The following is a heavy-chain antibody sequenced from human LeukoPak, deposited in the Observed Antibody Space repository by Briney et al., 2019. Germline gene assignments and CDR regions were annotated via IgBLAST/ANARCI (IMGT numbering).Heavy chain of an antibody. J-gene: IGHJ3*02. CDR1: GGSISSYY. CDR3: ARDGNGGWAQGAFDI. Sequence: PSETLSLICTVSGGSISSYYWSWIRQPPGKGLEWIGYIYHGGSTYYNPSLKSRVTISINRSKNQFSLRLSSVTAADTAVYYCARDGNGGWAQGAFDIWSQGTMVTVPS. D-gene: IGHD6-19*01. V-gene: IGHV4-59*12. CDR2: IYHGGST.